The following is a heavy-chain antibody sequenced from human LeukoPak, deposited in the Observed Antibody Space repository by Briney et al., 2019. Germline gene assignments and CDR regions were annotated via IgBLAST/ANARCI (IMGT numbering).Heavy chain of an antibody. Sequence: PSETLSLTCAVYGGSFSGYYWSWIRQPPGKGLEWIGEINHSGSTNYNPSLKSRVTISVDTSKNQFSLKLSSVTAADTAVYYCARDHPKWLRVFDYWGQGTLVTVSS. CDR2: INHSGST. CDR1: GGSFSGYY. CDR3: ARDHPKWLRVFDY. V-gene: IGHV4-34*01. J-gene: IGHJ4*02. D-gene: IGHD5-12*01.